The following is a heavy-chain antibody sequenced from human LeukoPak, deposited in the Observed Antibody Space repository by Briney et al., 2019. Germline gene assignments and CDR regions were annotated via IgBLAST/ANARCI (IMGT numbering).Heavy chain of an antibody. J-gene: IGHJ6*03. CDR2: MNPNSGKT. V-gene: IGHV1-8*03. CDR3: ARGPSCSSITCPYYLDV. D-gene: IGHD2-2*01. CDR1: VYTFTSYD. Sequence: ASVKVSSKASVYTFTSYDINWVRQATGQGREWMGWMNPNSGKTGYAQKFQGRVTITRNTSISTAYMELSSLRSEDTALYYCARGPSCSSITCPYYLDVWGKGTTVTVSS.